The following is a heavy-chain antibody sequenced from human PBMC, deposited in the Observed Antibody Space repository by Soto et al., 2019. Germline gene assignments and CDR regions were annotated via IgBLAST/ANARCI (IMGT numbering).Heavy chain of an antibody. Sequence: EVQLVESGGGLVHPGGSLRLSCAPSGLTFSNYWMHWFSQTPGKGLVWVSRINSDGRSTSYADPVKGRFTISRDNAKNTLYLQMNSLRAEDTAVYYCAREIFYWGQGTLVTVSS. CDR2: INSDGRST. D-gene: IGHD2-15*01. V-gene: IGHV3-74*01. CDR1: GLTFSNYW. CDR3: AREIFY. J-gene: IGHJ4*02.